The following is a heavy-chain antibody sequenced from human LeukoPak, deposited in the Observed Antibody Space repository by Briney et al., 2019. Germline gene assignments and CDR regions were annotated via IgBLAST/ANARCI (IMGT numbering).Heavy chain of an antibody. D-gene: IGHD3-22*01. CDR2: INPNSGGT. Sequence: ASVKVSCKASGYTFTGYYMHWVRQAPGQGLEWMGWINPNSGGTYYAQKFQGRVTMTRDTSISTAYMELSRLRSDDTAVYYCARGDSSGLLDYWGQGTLVTVSS. J-gene: IGHJ4*02. CDR1: GYTFTGYY. CDR3: ARGDSSGLLDY. V-gene: IGHV1-2*02.